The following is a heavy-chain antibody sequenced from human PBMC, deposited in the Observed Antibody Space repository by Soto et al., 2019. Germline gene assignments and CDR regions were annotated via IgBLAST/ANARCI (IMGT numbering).Heavy chain of an antibody. CDR3: TRSPIYVGYMSYFEN. V-gene: IGHV3-74*01. CDR1: GFTFSNYW. CDR2: VNIDGSGT. D-gene: IGHD5-12*01. Sequence: GGSLRLSCAASGFTFSNYWMHWVRQVPGKGLVWVSRVNIDGSGTAYADSVKGRFTISRDNAKNTLYLQLSSLTVEDTAVYYCTRSPIYVGYMSYFENWGQGA. J-gene: IGHJ4*02.